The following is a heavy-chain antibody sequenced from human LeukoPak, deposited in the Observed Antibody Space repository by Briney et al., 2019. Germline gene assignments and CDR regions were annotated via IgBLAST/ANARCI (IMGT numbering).Heavy chain of an antibody. Sequence: SVKVSCKASGGTFSSYAISWVRQAPGQGLEWMGRIIPILGIANYAQKFQGRVTITADKSTSTAYMELSSLRSKDTAVYYCARPRYCSSTSCYGLDYWGQGTLVTVSS. CDR1: GGTFSSYA. J-gene: IGHJ4*02. CDR2: IIPILGIA. V-gene: IGHV1-69*04. CDR3: ARPRYCSSTSCYGLDY. D-gene: IGHD2-2*01.